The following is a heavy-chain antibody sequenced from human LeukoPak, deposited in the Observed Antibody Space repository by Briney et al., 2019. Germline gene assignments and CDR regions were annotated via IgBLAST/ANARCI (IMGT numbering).Heavy chain of an antibody. J-gene: IGHJ3*02. CDR2: IYYSGST. CDR3: ARGPYYYDSSGYYQGPFDI. D-gene: IGHD3-22*01. Sequence: SETLSLTCTVTGGSISSSSYYWGWIRQPPGKGLEWIGSIYYSGSTYYNPSLKSRVTISVDTSKNQFSLKLSSVTAADTAVYYCARGPYYYDSSGYYQGPFDIWGQGTMVTVSS. CDR1: GGSISSSSYY. V-gene: IGHV4-39*07.